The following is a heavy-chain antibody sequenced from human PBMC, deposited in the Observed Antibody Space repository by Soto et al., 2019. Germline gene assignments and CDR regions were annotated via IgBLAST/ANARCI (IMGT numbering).Heavy chain of an antibody. CDR3: ARHKAYYYGSGSYHIDYFQH. J-gene: IGHJ1*01. CDR2: MYYSGST. Sequence: NPSETLSLTCTVSGGAISSSSHYWGWIRQPPGKGLEWIGSMYYSGSTYYNPSLKSRVTISVDTSKNQFSLRLSSVTAAETAVYYCARHKAYYYGSGSYHIDYFQHWGQGTLVTVSS. CDR1: GGAISSSSHY. D-gene: IGHD3-10*01. V-gene: IGHV4-39*01.